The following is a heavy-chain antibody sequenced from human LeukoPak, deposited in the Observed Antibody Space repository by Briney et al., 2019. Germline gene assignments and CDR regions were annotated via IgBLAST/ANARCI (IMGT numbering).Heavy chain of an antibody. Sequence: GGSLRLSCAASGFTFSSYAMSWVRQAPGKGLEWVSAISGSGGSTYYADSVKGRFTISRDNAKNSLYLQMNSLRAEDMALYYCAKVVTGDGAFDIWGQGTMVTVSS. D-gene: IGHD7-27*01. CDR1: GFTFSSYA. V-gene: IGHV3-23*01. J-gene: IGHJ3*02. CDR2: ISGSGGST. CDR3: AKVVTGDGAFDI.